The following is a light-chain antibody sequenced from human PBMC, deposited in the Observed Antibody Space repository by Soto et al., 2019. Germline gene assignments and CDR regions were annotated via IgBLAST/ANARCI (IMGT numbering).Light chain of an antibody. CDR1: SSDVGGYNY. V-gene: IGLV2-14*01. J-gene: IGLJ2*01. CDR2: DVS. CDR3: SSYTSSSALVV. Sequence: QSALTQPASVSGSPGQSTTISCTGTSSDVGGYNYVSWYQQHPGKAPKLMIYDVSNRPSGVSNRFSGSKSGNTASLTISGLPAEDEADYYCSSYTSSSALVVFGGGTQLTVL.